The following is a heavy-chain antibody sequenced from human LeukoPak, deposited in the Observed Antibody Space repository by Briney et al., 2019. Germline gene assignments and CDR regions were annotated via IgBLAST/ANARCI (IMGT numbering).Heavy chain of an antibody. V-gene: IGHV3-43*02. CDR2: ISGDGSNT. CDR1: GFTFDAYA. J-gene: IGHJ4*02. D-gene: IGHD3-3*01. Sequence: GGSLRLSCAASGFTFDAYAMHWVRQAPGKGLEWVSVISGDGSNTYYGDSVKGRFTISRDNSKNSLYLQMNSLTTEDTALYYCAKDYDFWSYVDYWGQGTLVTVSS. CDR3: AKDYDFWSYVDY.